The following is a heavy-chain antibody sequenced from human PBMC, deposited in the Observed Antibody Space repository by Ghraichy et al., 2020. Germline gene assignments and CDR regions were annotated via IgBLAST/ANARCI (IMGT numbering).Heavy chain of an antibody. Sequence: GGSLRLSCADSGLTLGSFSMNWVRQAPGQGLEWISYISSGSDTIYYADSVKGRFTISRDNVKKTLYLQMNSLTDEDTAVYYCARGGHYAMDVWGQGTTVTVSS. CDR2: ISSGSDTI. D-gene: IGHD5-12*01. CDR1: GLTLGSFS. V-gene: IGHV3-48*02. J-gene: IGHJ6*02. CDR3: ARGGHYAMDV.